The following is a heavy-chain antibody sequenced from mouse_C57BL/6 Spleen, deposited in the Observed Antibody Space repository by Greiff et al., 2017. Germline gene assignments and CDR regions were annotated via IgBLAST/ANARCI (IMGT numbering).Heavy chain of an antibody. CDR3: AYSKFAY. CDR2: ISDGGSYT. CDR1: GFTFSSYA. Sequence: EVQGVESGGGLVKPGGSLKLSCAASGFTFSSYAMSWVRQTPEKRLEWVATISDGGSYTYYPDNVKGRFTISRDNAKNNLYLQMSHLKSEDTAMYYCAYSKFAYWGQGTLVTVSA. V-gene: IGHV5-4*01. D-gene: IGHD2-5*01. J-gene: IGHJ3*01.